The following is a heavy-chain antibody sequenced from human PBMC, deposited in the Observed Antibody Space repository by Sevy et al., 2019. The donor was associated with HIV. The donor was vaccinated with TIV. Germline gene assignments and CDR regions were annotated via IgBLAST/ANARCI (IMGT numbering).Heavy chain of an antibody. CDR2: IYSGGST. Sequence: GGSLRLSCAASVFTVSSNYMSWVRQAPGKGLEWVSVIYSGGSTYYADSVKGRFTISRDNSKNTLYLQMNSLRAEDTAVYYCARDGGKNSSRTFGLDYWGQGTLVTVSS. CDR3: ARDGGKNSSRTFGLDY. V-gene: IGHV3-53*01. J-gene: IGHJ4*02. CDR1: VFTVSSNY. D-gene: IGHD6-13*01.